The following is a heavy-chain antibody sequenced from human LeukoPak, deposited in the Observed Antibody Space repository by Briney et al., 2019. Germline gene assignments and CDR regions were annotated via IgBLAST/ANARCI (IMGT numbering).Heavy chain of an antibody. Sequence: GGSLRLSCAASGFTFSSYEMNWVRQAPGKGLEWVSYISSSGSTIYYADSVKGRFTIDRDNSKNTVYLQMNSLRPDDTAIYFCARQEARGYSYEGLDYWGQGNLVTVSS. CDR1: GFTFSSYE. CDR2: ISSSGSTI. CDR3: ARQEARGYSYEGLDY. V-gene: IGHV3-48*03. J-gene: IGHJ4*02. D-gene: IGHD3-22*01.